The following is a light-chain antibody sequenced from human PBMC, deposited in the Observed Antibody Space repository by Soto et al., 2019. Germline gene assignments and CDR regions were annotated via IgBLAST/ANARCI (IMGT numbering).Light chain of an antibody. V-gene: IGLV2-23*01. CDR3: CSYAGRSTRV. J-gene: IGLJ3*02. Sequence: QSALTQPASVSGSPGQSITISCTGTSSDVGSYNLVSWYQQHPGKAPKLMIYEGSKRPSGVSNRFCGSKSGKTASLTISGLQAEDEVDYYCCSYAGRSTRVFGGGTKLTVL. CDR2: EGS. CDR1: SSDVGSYNL.